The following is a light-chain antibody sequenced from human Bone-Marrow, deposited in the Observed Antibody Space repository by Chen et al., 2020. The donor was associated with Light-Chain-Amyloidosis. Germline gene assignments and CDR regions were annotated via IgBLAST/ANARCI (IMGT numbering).Light chain of an antibody. CDR3: QQYDNWPPYT. V-gene: IGKV3-15*01. Sequence: EIVMTQSPATLSVSPGERATLSCRASQSFSSNLAWYPQKPGQAPRLLIYGASTRATGIPARISGSGSGTEFTLTISSLQSEDSAVYYCQQYDNWPPYTFGQGTKLEIK. CDR2: GAS. J-gene: IGKJ2*01. CDR1: QSFSSN.